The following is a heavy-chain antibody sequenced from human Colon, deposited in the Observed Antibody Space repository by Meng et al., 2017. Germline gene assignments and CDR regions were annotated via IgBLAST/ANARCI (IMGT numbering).Heavy chain of an antibody. D-gene: IGHD6-19*01. V-gene: IGHV3-23*01. Sequence: GESLKISCAASGFTFRGYGMSWVRQAPGKGLEWVSAASGSGGSTYYADSVKGRFTISRDNSKNTLYLQMNSLRAEDTAVYYCAKSRGWYYDAFDIWGHGTMVTVSS. CDR2: ASGSGGST. J-gene: IGHJ3*02. CDR1: GFTFRGYG. CDR3: AKSRGWYYDAFDI.